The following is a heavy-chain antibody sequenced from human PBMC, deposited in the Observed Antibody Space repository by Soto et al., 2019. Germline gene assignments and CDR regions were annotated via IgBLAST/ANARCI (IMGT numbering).Heavy chain of an antibody. CDR1: GFTFSTYW. CDR3: ARADEIRGRYYGMDV. CDR2: INQDGSDK. Sequence: EVHLVESGGGLVQPGASLRISCAGSGFTFSTYWMSWVRQAPGKGLEWVANINQDGSDKYYVDSEKGRFRISRDNAKTSVYLQMNSLRPEDTGVYYCARADEIRGRYYGMDVWGPGITVTVS. J-gene: IGHJ6*02. V-gene: IGHV3-7*01. D-gene: IGHD3-16*01.